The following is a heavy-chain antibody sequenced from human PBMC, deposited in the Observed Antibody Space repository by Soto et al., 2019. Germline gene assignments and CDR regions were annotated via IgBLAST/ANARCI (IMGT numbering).Heavy chain of an antibody. D-gene: IGHD2-15*01. CDR3: VFWWYGDDRYLHSFPARRASDL. Sequence: GSLRLSCAASGFTFSSYSMNWVRQAPGKGLEWVSSISSSSTYIYYADSVKGRFTISRDNAKNSLYLQMNSLRAEDTAVYYCVFWWYGDDRYLHSFPARRASDL. CDR2: ISSSSTYI. CDR1: GFTFSSYS. V-gene: IGHV3-21*01. J-gene: IGHJ2*01.